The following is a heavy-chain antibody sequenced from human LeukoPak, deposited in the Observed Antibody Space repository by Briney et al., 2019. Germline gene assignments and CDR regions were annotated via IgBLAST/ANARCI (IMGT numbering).Heavy chain of an antibody. CDR1: GLTFSSYW. CDR3: AKDARTGWNDVEYYFDY. V-gene: IGHV3-7*01. J-gene: IGHJ4*02. CDR2: IKQDGSEK. Sequence: PGGSLRLSCAASGLTFSSYWMSWVRPAPGKGLAWVANIKQDGSEKYYVDSVKGRFTTSRDNAKNTLYLQMKSLRGEDTAVYYCAKDARTGWNDVEYYFDYWGQGTLVTVSS. D-gene: IGHD1-1*01.